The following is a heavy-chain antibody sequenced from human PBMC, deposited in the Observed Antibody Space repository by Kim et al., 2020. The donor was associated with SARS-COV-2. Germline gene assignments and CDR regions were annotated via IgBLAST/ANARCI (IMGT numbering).Heavy chain of an antibody. D-gene: IGHD6-13*01. Sequence: SETLSLTCAVSGGSISSSNWWSWVRQPPGKGLEWIGEIYHSGSTNYNPSLKSRVTISVDKSKNQFSLKLSSVTAADTAVYYCARRYSSSWYGEGDNWFDPWGQGTLVTVSS. CDR2: IYHSGST. CDR3: ARRYSSSWYGEGDNWFDP. J-gene: IGHJ5*02. V-gene: IGHV4-4*02. CDR1: GGSISSSNW.